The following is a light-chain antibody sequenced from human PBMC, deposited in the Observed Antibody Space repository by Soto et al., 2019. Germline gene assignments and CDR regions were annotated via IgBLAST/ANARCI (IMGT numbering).Light chain of an antibody. CDR2: ENN. CDR3: GTWDSSLSAGWV. V-gene: IGLV1-51*02. J-gene: IGLJ3*02. CDR1: SSNIGNNY. Sequence: QSVLTQPPSVSAAPGQKVTISCSGSSSNIGNNYVSWYQQLPGTAPKLLIYENNKRPSGIPDRFSGSTSGTSATLGITGLQTWDEADYYCGTWDSSLSAGWVFGGGTKLTVL.